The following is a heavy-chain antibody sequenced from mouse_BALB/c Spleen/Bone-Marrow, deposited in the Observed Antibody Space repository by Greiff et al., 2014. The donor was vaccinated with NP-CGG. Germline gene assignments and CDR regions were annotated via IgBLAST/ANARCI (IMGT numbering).Heavy chain of an antibody. CDR1: GYSFTGYF. V-gene: IGHV1-37*01. CDR3: GRGVYGCFDY. D-gene: IGHD1-2*01. Sequence: VQLKESRPELVKPGASVKISCKASGYSFTGYFMNWVKQSHGKSLEWIGRINPYNGDTFNNQKFKGKATLTVDKSSSTAHMELLSLTSEDSAVYYCGRGVYGCFDYWGQGTTLTVSS. J-gene: IGHJ2*01. CDR2: INPYNGDT.